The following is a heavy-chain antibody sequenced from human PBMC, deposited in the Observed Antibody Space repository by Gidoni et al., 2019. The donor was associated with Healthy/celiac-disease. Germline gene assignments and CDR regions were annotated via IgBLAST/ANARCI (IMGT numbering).Heavy chain of an antibody. CDR3: ARDQRYCGGDCLDAFDI. CDR1: GGTFSSYA. D-gene: IGHD2-21*02. V-gene: IGHV1-69*04. Sequence: QVQLVQSGAEVKKPGSPVTVSCKASGGTFSSYAISWVRQAPGQGLEWMGRIIPILGIANYAQKFQGRVTITADKSTSTAYMELSSLRSEDTAVYYCARDQRYCGGDCLDAFDIWGQGTMVTVSS. J-gene: IGHJ3*02. CDR2: IIPILGIA.